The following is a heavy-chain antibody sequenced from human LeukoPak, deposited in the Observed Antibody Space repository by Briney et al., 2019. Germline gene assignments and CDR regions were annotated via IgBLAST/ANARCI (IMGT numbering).Heavy chain of an antibody. CDR2: IYHSGST. J-gene: IGHJ3*02. Sequence: SGTLSLTCAVSGGSISSSNWWSWVRQPPGKGLEWIGEIYHSGSTNYNPSLKSRVTIPVDKSKNQFSLKLSSVTAADTAVYYCARRGDYGAFDIWGQWTMVTVSS. CDR1: GGSISSSNW. CDR3: ARRGDYGAFDI. D-gene: IGHD4-17*01. V-gene: IGHV4-4*02.